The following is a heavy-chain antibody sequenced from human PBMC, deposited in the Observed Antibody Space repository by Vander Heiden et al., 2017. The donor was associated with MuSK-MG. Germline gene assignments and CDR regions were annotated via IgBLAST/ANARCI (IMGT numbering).Heavy chain of an antibody. D-gene: IGHD5-12*01. CDR1: GYSYTRYW. J-gene: IGHJ2*01. CDR3: ARLGYKTGYLDL. CDR2: IDPVDSDT. V-gene: IGHV5-51*01. Sequence: EVQLVQSGAEVTKPGESLRISCKASGYSYTRYWNGWVRQKPGTGLECLGIIDPVDSDTKYSPSVQGQVTISSDKSITTAYLQLSSLKASDTAMYYCARLGYKTGYLDLWGRGTLVTVSS.